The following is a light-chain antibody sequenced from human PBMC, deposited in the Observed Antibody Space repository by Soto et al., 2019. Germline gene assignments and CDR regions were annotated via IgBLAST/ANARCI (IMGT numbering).Light chain of an antibody. CDR2: AAS. CDR3: QQTYTAAN. J-gene: IGKJ5*01. Sequence: DIQMTQSPYSLSASIGDRITITFRAGQTIGSHLNWYQQKPGKAPKLLIFAASNLQSGVPSRFSGSGSGTDFTLTINSLQPEDFATYYCQQTYTAANFGQGTRLE. V-gene: IGKV1-39*01. CDR1: QTIGSH.